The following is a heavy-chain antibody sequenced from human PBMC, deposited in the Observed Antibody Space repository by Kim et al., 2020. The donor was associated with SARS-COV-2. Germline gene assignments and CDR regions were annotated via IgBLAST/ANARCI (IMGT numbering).Heavy chain of an antibody. CDR3: ARTVADASKVFDY. J-gene: IGHJ4*02. D-gene: IGHD2-15*01. V-gene: IGHV4-59*01. Sequence: HSPPLQGRVTISIDTSKNQFSLRLNSVTAADTAVYFCARTVADASKVFDYWGQGTLVTVAS.